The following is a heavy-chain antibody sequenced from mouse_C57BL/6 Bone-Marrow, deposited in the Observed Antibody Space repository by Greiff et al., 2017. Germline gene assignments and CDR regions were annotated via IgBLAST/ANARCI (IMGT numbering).Heavy chain of an antibody. CDR1: GYTFTTYP. J-gene: IGHJ3*01. Sequence: VKLMESGAELVKPGASVKMSCKASGYTFTTYPIEWMKQNHGKSLEWIGNFHPYNDDTKYNEKFKGKATLTVEKSSSTVYLELSRLTSDDSAVXYCAIPIYDGYYWFAYWGQGTLVTVSA. CDR2: FHPYNDDT. CDR3: AIPIYDGYYWFAY. V-gene: IGHV1-47*01. D-gene: IGHD2-3*01.